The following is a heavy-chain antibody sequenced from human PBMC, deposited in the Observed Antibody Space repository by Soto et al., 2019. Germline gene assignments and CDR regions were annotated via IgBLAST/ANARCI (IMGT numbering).Heavy chain of an antibody. J-gene: IGHJ6*02. Sequence: GGSLRLSCAASGFTFSSYAMSWVRQAPGKGLEWVSGISVSGGGTYYADSLKGRFTISRDNSKNTLYLQMNSLRAEDTAVYYCAKDRGSGLYYYYGMDVWGLGTTVTVSS. CDR1: GFTFSSYA. V-gene: IGHV3-23*01. CDR3: AKDRGSGLYYYYGMDV. D-gene: IGHD3-10*01. CDR2: ISVSGGGT.